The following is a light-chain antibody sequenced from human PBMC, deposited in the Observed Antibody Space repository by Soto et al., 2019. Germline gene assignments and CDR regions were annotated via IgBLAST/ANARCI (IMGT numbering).Light chain of an antibody. J-gene: IGLJ1*01. CDR1: SSDVGSYYP. CDR3: CSYAGDTTFFV. Sequence: QSALTQPASMSGSPGQSITISCTGTSSDVGSYYPVSWFQQHPGKAPKLIIYEVNKPPSVVSDRFSGSKSGNTASLTISGLQAEDESEYYCCSYAGDTTFFVFGTGTKLTVL. V-gene: IGLV2-23*02. CDR2: EVN.